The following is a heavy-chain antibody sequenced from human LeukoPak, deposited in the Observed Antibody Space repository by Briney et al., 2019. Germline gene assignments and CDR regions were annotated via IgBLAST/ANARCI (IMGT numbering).Heavy chain of an antibody. Sequence: PSETLSLTCAVYGGSFSGYYWSWIRQPPGKGLEWIGEINHSGSTNYNPSLKSRVTISVDTSKNQFSLKLSSVTAADTAVYYCARRVRWELSFDYWGQGTLVTVSS. CDR2: INHSGST. CDR1: GGSFSGYY. J-gene: IGHJ4*02. CDR3: ARRVRWELSFDY. V-gene: IGHV4-34*01. D-gene: IGHD1-26*01.